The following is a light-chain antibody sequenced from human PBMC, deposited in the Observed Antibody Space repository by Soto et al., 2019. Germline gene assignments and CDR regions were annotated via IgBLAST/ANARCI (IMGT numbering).Light chain of an antibody. CDR3: HQYNIWPWT. J-gene: IGKJ1*01. V-gene: IGKV1-5*03. Sequence: DIQMTQSPSTLSASIGDRVTITCRASQYISSWLAWYQQKPGQAPKLLIYKESSLERGVPSRFSGRGSGTEFNLTISSLQTHDFATYYCHQYNIWPWTFGQGTKVEIK. CDR2: KES. CDR1: QYISSW.